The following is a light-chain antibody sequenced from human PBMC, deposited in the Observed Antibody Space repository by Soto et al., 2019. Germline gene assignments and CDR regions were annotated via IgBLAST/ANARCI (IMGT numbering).Light chain of an antibody. CDR2: DAS. V-gene: IGKV1-33*01. J-gene: IGKJ5*01. Sequence: DLQLTQSPSALSASVGDRVTITCQASQDISDVLNWYQQQPGKAPKVLTYDASKLQTGVPSRFSGRGSGKDFTFTISSLQPDDSGTYYCQQFYDLPITFGQGTRLEIK. CDR3: QQFYDLPIT. CDR1: QDISDV.